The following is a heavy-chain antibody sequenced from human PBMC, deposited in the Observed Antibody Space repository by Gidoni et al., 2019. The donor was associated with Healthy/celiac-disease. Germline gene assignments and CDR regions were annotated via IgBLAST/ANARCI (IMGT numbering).Heavy chain of an antibody. CDR2: ISGSGGST. D-gene: IGHD3-10*01. J-gene: IGHJ4*02. Sequence: EVQLFESGGGLVQPGGSLRLSCAASGFTFSSYAMSWVRQAPRKGLDWVSAISGSGGSTYYADSVKGRFTISRDNSKNTLYLQMNSLRAEDTAVYYCAKDGSLLWFGELTPYFDYWGQGTLVTVSS. CDR3: AKDGSLLWFGELTPYFDY. CDR1: GFTFSSYA. V-gene: IGHV3-23*01.